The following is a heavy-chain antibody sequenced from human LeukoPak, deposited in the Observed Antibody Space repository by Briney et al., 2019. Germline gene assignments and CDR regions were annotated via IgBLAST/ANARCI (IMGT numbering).Heavy chain of an antibody. V-gene: IGHV4-61*02. CDR1: GGSISSGSYY. Sequence: TLSLTCTVSGGSISSGSYYWSWIRQPAGKGLEWIGRIYTSGSTNYNPSLKSRVTISVDTSKNQFSLKLSSVTAADTAMYYCARHVEYNWKKYYFDYWGQGTLVTVSS. CDR3: ARHVEYNWKKYYFDY. CDR2: IYTSGST. J-gene: IGHJ4*02. D-gene: IGHD1-1*01.